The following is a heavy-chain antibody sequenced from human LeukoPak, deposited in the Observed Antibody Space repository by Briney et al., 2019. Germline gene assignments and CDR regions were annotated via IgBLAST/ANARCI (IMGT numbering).Heavy chain of an antibody. CDR3: ARGLDIAAAGKRGHYMDL. Sequence: KSSETLSLTCAVYGGSFSGYYWSWIRQPPGKGLEWIGEISHSGSTNYNPSLKSRVTISVDTSKNQFSLKLSSVTAADTAVYYCARGLDIAAAGKRGHYMDLWGKGTMVTVSS. J-gene: IGHJ6*03. V-gene: IGHV4-34*01. CDR2: ISHSGST. D-gene: IGHD6-13*01. CDR1: GGSFSGYY.